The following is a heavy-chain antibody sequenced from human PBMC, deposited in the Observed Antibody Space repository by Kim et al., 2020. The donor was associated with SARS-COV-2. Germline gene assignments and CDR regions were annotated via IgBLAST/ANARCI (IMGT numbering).Heavy chain of an antibody. D-gene: IGHD3-3*01. CDR2: INHSGST. CDR1: GGSFSGYY. Sequence: SETLSLTCAVYGGSFSGYYWSWIRQPPGKGLEWIGEINHSGSTNYNPSLKSRVTISVDTSKNQFSLKLSSVTAADTAVYYCARDDFWSGYSYNWFDPWGQGTLVTVSS. V-gene: IGHV4-34*01. J-gene: IGHJ5*02. CDR3: ARDDFWSGYSYNWFDP.